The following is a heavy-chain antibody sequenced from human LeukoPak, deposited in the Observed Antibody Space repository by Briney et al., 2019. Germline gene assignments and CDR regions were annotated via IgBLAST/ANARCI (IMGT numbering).Heavy chain of an antibody. J-gene: IGHJ2*01. Sequence: GGSLRLSCAASGFTFSSYAMSWVRQAPGKGLEWVSAISGSGGSTYYADSVKGRFTISRDNSKNTLYLQMNSLRAEDTGVYYCAKEGVYSSSWYGNWYFDLWGRGTLVTVSS. D-gene: IGHD6-13*01. CDR1: GFTFSSYA. V-gene: IGHV3-23*01. CDR3: AKEGVYSSSWYGNWYFDL. CDR2: ISGSGGST.